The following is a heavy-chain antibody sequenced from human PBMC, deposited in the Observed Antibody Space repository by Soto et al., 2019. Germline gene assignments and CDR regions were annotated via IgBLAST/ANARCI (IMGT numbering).Heavy chain of an antibody. V-gene: IGHV1-46*01. CDR3: ARGSAPTPDYYYYGMDV. Sequence: ASVKVSCKASGYTFTSYYMHWVRQAPGQGLEWMGIINPSGGTANYAQKFQGRVTMTRDASTSTAYMELSSLRSEDTAVYYCARGSAPTPDYYYYGMDVWGQGTTVTVSS. CDR1: GYTFTSYY. CDR2: INPSGGTA. J-gene: IGHJ6*02. D-gene: IGHD6-6*01.